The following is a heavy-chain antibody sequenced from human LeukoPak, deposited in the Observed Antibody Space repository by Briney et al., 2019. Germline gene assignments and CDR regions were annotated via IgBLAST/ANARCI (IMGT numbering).Heavy chain of an antibody. CDR2: ISGGGGST. V-gene: IGHV3-23*01. Sequence: GGSLRLSCAASGFTFNSHAMSWVRQAPGKGLEWVSGISGGGGSTYHADFVKGRFTISRDNSKNTLSLQMNSQRVEDTALYYCARDQAYDYVWGSNRYAYWGQGTLVTVSS. CDR3: ARDQAYDYVWGSNRYAY. D-gene: IGHD3-16*02. CDR1: GFTFNSHA. J-gene: IGHJ4*02.